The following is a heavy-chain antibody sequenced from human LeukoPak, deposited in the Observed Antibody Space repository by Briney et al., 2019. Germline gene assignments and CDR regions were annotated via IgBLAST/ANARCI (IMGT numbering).Heavy chain of an antibody. J-gene: IGHJ4*02. V-gene: IGHV3-21*01. Sequence: GGSLRLSCAASGFTFSSYSMNWVRQAPGKGLEWVSSISSSSSYIYYADSVKGRFTISRDNAKNSLYLQMNGLRAEDTAVYYCASGFKYYYDSSGYYFPYYFDYWGQGTLVTVSS. D-gene: IGHD3-22*01. CDR3: ASGFKYYYDSSGYYFPYYFDY. CDR1: GFTFSSYS. CDR2: ISSSSSYI.